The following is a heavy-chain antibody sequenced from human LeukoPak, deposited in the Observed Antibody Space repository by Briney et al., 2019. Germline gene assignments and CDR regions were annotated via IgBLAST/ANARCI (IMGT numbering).Heavy chain of an antibody. J-gene: IGHJ4*02. V-gene: IGHV4-61*01. Sequence: SETLSLTCTVSGGSISSGYYYWSWIRQPPGKGLEWIGYIYYSGSTNYNPSLKSRVTISVDTSKNQFSLKLSSVTAADTAVYYCARGVTGTRPGAFDYWGQGTLVTVSS. CDR3: ARGVTGTRPGAFDY. CDR2: IYYSGST. D-gene: IGHD1-7*01. CDR1: GGSISSGYYY.